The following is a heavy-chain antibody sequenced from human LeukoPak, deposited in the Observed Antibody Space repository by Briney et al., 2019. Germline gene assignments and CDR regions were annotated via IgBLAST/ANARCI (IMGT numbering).Heavy chain of an antibody. CDR3: ARADCGGDCPYYYYGMDV. D-gene: IGHD2-21*02. V-gene: IGHV1-18*01. CDR2: ISAYNGNT. CDR1: GYTFTSYG. Sequence: GASVKVSCKASGYTFTSYGISWVRQAPGQGLEWMGWISAYNGNTNYAQKLQGRVTMTTDTSTSTAYMELRSLRSDDTAVYYCARADCGGDCPYYYYGMDVWGQGTTVTVSS. J-gene: IGHJ6*02.